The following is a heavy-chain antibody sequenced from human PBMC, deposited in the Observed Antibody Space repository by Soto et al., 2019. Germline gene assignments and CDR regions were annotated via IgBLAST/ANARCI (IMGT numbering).Heavy chain of an antibody. CDR1: GGSVSSGNFY. Sequence: PSETLSLTCTVSGGSVSSGNFYWSWIRQPPGKGLEYIGWIHYSGTTNYNPSLKSRVTISTDTSKNQFSLKLSSVTAADTAVYYCASLAYGSGSYYFDCWGQGDLVTVSS. D-gene: IGHD3-10*01. V-gene: IGHV4-61*01. CDR2: IHYSGTT. CDR3: ASLAYGSGSYYFDC. J-gene: IGHJ4*02.